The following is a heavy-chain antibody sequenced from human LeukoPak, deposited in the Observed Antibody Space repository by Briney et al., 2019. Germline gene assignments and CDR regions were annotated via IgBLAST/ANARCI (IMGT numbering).Heavy chain of an antibody. CDR1: GGTFSSYA. D-gene: IGHD6-13*01. CDR3: ARCGFGIAAVGTCHFDY. Sequence: ASVKVSCKASGGTFSSYAISWVRQAPGQGLEWMGGIIPIFGTANYAQKFQGRVTITTDESTSTAYMELSSLRSEDTAVYYCARCGFGIAAVGTCHFDYWGQGTLVTVSS. J-gene: IGHJ4*02. CDR2: IIPIFGTA. V-gene: IGHV1-69*05.